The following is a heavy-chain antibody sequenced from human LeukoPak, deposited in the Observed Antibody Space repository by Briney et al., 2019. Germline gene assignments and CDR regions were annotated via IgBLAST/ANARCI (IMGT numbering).Heavy chain of an antibody. D-gene: IGHD3-16*02. CDR3: ARGGVPGDTYDYVWGSYRYHYFDY. J-gene: IGHJ4*02. Sequence: TSETLSLTCTVSGGTIISSSYYWGWIRQPPGKGLEWIGSIYYSGSTYYNPSLKSRVTISVDTSKNQFSLKLSSVTAADTAVYYCARGGVPGDTYDYVWGSYRYHYFDYWGQGTLVTVSS. CDR1: GGTIISSSYY. CDR2: IYYSGST. V-gene: IGHV4-39*07.